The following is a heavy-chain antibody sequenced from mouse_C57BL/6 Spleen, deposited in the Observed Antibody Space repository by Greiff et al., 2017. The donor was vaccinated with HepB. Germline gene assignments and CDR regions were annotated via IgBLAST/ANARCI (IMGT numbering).Heavy chain of an antibody. CDR2: RKKGRGGT. J-gene: IGHJ2*01. CDR3: AILITTDFDY. CDR1: GEGLKKEG. V-gene: IGHV1-54*01. Sequence: GEERGRKGKGVKGEGKGEGEGLKKEGREGGKKRKGKGWEGRGGRKKGRGGTNYNEKFKGKATLTADKSSSTAYMQLSSLTSEDSAVYFCAILITTDFDYWGQGTTLTVSS. D-gene: IGHD1-1*01.